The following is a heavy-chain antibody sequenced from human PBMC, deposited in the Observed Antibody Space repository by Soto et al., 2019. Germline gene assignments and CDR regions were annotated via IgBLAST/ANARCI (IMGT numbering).Heavy chain of an antibody. CDR2: IWYDGSNK. V-gene: IGHV3-33*01. D-gene: IGHD5-12*01. CDR3: ARDKVASRLGGYSEDYYYYYGMDV. Sequence: GGSLRLSCAASGFTFSSYGMHWVRQAPGKGLEWVAVIWYDGSNKYYADSVKGRFTISRDNSKNTLYLQMNSLRAEDTAVYYCARDKVASRLGGYSEDYYYYYGMDVWGQGTTVTVSS. J-gene: IGHJ6*02. CDR1: GFTFSSYG.